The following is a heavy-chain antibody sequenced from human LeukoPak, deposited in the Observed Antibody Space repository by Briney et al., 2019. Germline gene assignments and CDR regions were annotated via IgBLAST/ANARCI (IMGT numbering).Heavy chain of an antibody. V-gene: IGHV1-2*02. CDR2: INPNSGGT. D-gene: IGHD3-10*01. Sequence: GASVKVSCKASGYTFTGYYMHWVRQAPGQGLEWMGWINPNSGGTNYAQKFQGRVTMTRDTSISTAYMELSRLRSDDTAVYYCARDRGSSITMVRGAGNWFDLWGQGTLVTVSS. J-gene: IGHJ5*02. CDR1: GYTFTGYY. CDR3: ARDRGSSITMVRGAGNWFDL.